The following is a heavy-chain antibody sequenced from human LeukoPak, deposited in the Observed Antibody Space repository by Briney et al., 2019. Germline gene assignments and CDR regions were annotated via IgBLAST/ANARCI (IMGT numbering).Heavy chain of an antibody. D-gene: IGHD2-2*02. V-gene: IGHV1-46*01. Sequence: GASVKVSCKASGYTFTSYGISWVRQAPGQGLEWMGIINPSGGSRSYAQKFQGRLTVTRDTSISTAYMELSRLRSDDTAVYYCASGPVGYTAFDIWGQGTMVTVSS. CDR3: ASGPVGYTAFDI. J-gene: IGHJ3*02. CDR1: GYTFTSYG. CDR2: INPSGGSR.